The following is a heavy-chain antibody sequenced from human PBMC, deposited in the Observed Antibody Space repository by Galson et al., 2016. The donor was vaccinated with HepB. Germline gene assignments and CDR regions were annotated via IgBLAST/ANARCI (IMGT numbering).Heavy chain of an antibody. CDR1: GFTFSDYW. V-gene: IGHV3-74*01. J-gene: IGHJ4*02. Sequence: SLRLSCAASGFTFSDYWIHWVRQAPGKGLEWVSRIRNDETTSVNGRFTVSRDNAKNTLYLEMNSLRPEDTAVYYCARDGGLGTPFDCWRQGTLVTVSS. D-gene: IGHD1-7*01. CDR3: ARDGGLGTPFDC. CDR2: IRND.